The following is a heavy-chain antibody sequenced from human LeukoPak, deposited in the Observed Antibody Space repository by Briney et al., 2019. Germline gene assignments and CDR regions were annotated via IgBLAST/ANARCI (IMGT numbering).Heavy chain of an antibody. J-gene: IGHJ4*02. V-gene: IGHV1-18*01. D-gene: IGHD1-26*01. CDR2: ISAYNGNT. Sequence: ASVKVSCKASGYTFTSYGTSWVRQAPGQGLEWMGWISAYNGNTNYAQKLQGRVTMTTDTSTSTAYMGLRSLRSDDTAVYYCARGDVIVGATTNDYWGQGTLVTVSS. CDR3: ARGDVIVGATTNDY. CDR1: GYTFTSYG.